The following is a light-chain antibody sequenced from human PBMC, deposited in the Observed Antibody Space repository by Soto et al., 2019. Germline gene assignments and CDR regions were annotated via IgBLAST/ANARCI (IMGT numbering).Light chain of an antibody. V-gene: IGKV3D-15*01. CDR3: QQYDKWPXT. CDR2: GAS. Sequence: EVVMTQSPATVSVSPGERATLSCRASQSVSTNLAWYQQKPGQAPRLLIYGASGRATAIPARFSGSGSGTEFTLTISSLQSEDCAIYYCQQYDKWPXTFGQGTKVDIK. J-gene: IGKJ1*01. CDR1: QSVSTN.